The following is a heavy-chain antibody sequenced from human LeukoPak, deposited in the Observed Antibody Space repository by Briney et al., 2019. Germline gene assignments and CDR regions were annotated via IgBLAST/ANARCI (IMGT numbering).Heavy chain of an antibody. CDR2: IYSSGST. V-gene: IGHV4-4*07. CDR1: GGYISTYY. J-gene: IGHJ4*02. CDR3: ARPYDTSGYYPFDY. Sequence: PSETLSLTCTVSGGYISTYYWSWIRQPAGKGLEWIGRIYSSGSTNYNPSLRSRLAMSVDTSKNQFSLRLSSVTAADTAVYYCARPYDTSGYYPFDYWGQGTLVTVSS. D-gene: IGHD3-22*01.